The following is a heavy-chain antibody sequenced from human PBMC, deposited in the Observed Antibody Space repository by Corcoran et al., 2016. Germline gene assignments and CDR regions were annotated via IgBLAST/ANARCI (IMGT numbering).Heavy chain of an antibody. D-gene: IGHD3-16*01. CDR3: ARDRAGGDY. J-gene: IGHJ4*02. Sequence: QVQLQESGPGLVRPSETLSLTCTVSGYSISSGYYWGWIRQPPGKGLEWIGSIYHSGTTYYNPSLKSRVTISVDTSRNQFSLRLSSVTAADTAMYYCARDRAGGDYWGQGTLVTVSS. V-gene: IGHV4-38-2*02. CDR2: IYHSGTT. CDR1: GYSISSGYY.